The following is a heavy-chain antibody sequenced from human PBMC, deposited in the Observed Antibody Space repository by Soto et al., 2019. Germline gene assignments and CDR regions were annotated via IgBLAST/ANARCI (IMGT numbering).Heavy chain of an antibody. V-gene: IGHV3-30*03. CDR3: AITGRKRLYRFDY. CDR1: GFTFSSYG. D-gene: IGHD2-2*02. Sequence: QVQLVESGGGVVQPGRSLRLSCAASGFTFSSYGMHWVRQAPGKGLEWVAVISYDGSNKYYADSVKGRFTISRDNSKNTLYLQMNSLRAEDTAVYYCAITGRKRLYRFDYWGQGTLVTVSS. J-gene: IGHJ4*02. CDR2: ISYDGSNK.